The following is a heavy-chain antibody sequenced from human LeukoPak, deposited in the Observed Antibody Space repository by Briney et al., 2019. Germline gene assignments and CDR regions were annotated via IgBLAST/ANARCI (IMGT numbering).Heavy chain of an antibody. V-gene: IGHV1-24*01. J-gene: IGHJ6*02. CDR2: FDPEDGET. CDR3: ATAELPPGIYYYGMDV. CDR1: GYTLTELS. D-gene: IGHD1-1*01. Sequence: ASVKVSCKVSGYTLTELSMHWVRQAPGKGLEWMGGFDPEDGETIYAQKFQGRVTMTEDTSTDIAYMELSSLRSEDTAVYYCATAELPPGIYYYGMDVWGQGTTVTVSS.